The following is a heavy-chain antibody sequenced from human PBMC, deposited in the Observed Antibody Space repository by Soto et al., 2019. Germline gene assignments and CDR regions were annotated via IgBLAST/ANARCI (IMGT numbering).Heavy chain of an antibody. CDR1: GFSFSTYA. Sequence: GGSLRLSCEASGFSFSTYAMSWVRQAPGKGLEWVSGISSSGGNTYYSDSVKGRFTISRDNSRDTLFLQMNRLSAEDTALYFCAKDLRTGVPPTSFDFWGQGILVTVSS. CDR2: ISSSGGNT. D-gene: IGHD3-9*01. V-gene: IGHV3-23*01. CDR3: AKDLRTGVPPTSFDF. J-gene: IGHJ4*02.